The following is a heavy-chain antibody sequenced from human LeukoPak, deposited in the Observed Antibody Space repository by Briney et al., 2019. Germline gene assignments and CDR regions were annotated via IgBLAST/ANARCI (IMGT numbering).Heavy chain of an antibody. Sequence: ASVKVSCKASGYTFAGQYVHWVRQAPGQGLEWMGWINPKSGGTNYAQKFQGRVIMTRDMSISTAYMELNRLSSDDTAVYFCARGFSDYAYNWFDPWGQGTLVTVSS. J-gene: IGHJ5*02. CDR2: INPKSGGT. CDR1: GYTFAGQY. D-gene: IGHD4-17*01. V-gene: IGHV1-2*02. CDR3: ARGFSDYAYNWFDP.